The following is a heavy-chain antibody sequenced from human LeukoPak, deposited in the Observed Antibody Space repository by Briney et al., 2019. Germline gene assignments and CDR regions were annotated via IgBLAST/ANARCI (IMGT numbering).Heavy chain of an antibody. J-gene: IGHJ6*02. CDR3: ARGGGLDV. CDR2: INHNGNVN. V-gene: IGHV3-7*03. D-gene: IGHD3-16*01. CDR1: GFTFSSYW. Sequence: QAGGSLRLSCAASGFTFSSYWMNWARQAPGKGLEWVASINHNGNVNYYVDSVKGRFTISRDNAKNSLYLQMSNLRAEDTAVCFCARGGGLDVWGQGATVTVSS.